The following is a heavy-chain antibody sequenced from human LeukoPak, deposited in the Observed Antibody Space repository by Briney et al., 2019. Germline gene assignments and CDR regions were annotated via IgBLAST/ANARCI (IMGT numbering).Heavy chain of an antibody. CDR1: GCTFTSYA. Sequence: ASGKVSCKASGCTFTSYAMHWVRQVAGQRLEWMGWINAGNGNTKYSQKFQGRVTITRDTSASTAYMELSSLRSEDTAVYYCARDLAVAGTNVDWFDPWGQGTLVTVSS. CDR3: ARDLAVAGTNVDWFDP. V-gene: IGHV1-3*01. J-gene: IGHJ5*02. D-gene: IGHD6-19*01. CDR2: INAGNGNT.